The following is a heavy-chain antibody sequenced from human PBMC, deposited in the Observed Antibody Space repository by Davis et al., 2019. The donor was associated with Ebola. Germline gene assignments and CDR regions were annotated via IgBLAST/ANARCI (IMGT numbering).Heavy chain of an antibody. CDR3: ASRPADTFYYGVFDY. V-gene: IGHV3-7*03. D-gene: IGHD3-3*01. CDR1: GFIFSSHW. J-gene: IGHJ4*02. Sequence: GESLKISCAASGFIFSSHWMTWVRQSPGKGLEWVANIKQDGSEKYSKNSLYLQMNSLRGEDTAVYYCASRPADTFYYGVFDYWGQGALVTVSS. CDR2: IKQDGSEK.